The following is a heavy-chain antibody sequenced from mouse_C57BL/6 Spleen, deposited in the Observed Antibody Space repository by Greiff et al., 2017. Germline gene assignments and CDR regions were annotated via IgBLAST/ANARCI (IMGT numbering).Heavy chain of an antibody. J-gene: IGHJ3*01. V-gene: IGHV1-43*01. CDR1: GYSFTGYY. CDR2: INPSTGGT. Sequence: VQLQQSGPELVKPGASVKISCKASGYSFTGYYMHWVKQSSEKSLEWIGEINPSTGGTSYNQKFKGKATLTVDKSSSTAYMQLKSLTSEASAVYYCARGDYYGSSYRWFAYWGQGTLVTVSA. CDR3: ARGDYYGSSYRWFAY. D-gene: IGHD1-1*01.